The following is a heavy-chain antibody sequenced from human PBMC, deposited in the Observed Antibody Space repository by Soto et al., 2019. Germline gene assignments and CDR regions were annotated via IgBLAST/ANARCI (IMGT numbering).Heavy chain of an antibody. J-gene: IGHJ4*02. CDR2: ISYDGSNK. CDR3: ARGLKDGYNCLYY. V-gene: IGHV3-30-3*01. CDR1: GFTFSSYA. D-gene: IGHD5-12*01. Sequence: GGSLRLSCAASGFTFSSYAMHWVRQAPGKGLEWVAVISYDGSNKNYADSVKGRFTISRDNSKNTLYLQMNSLRAEDTAVYYCARGLKDGYNCLYYWGQGTQVTVSS.